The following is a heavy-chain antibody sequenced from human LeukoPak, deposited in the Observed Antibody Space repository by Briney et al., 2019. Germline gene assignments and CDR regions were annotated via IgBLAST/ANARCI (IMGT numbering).Heavy chain of an antibody. Sequence: GGSLRLSCTASEFTVSRNYMLWVRQAPGKGLEWVSLILSDGDTHYADSVKGRLTISRDTSKNTVSLQMNSLRVEDTAMYYCTRDQMNYWGQGTLVTVSS. CDR1: EFTVSRNY. CDR3: TRDQMNY. V-gene: IGHV3-53*01. D-gene: IGHD5-24*01. CDR2: ILSDGDT. J-gene: IGHJ4*02.